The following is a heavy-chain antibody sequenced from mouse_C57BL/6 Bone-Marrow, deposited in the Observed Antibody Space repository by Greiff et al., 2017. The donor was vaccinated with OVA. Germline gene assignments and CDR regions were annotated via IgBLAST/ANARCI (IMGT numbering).Heavy chain of an antibody. V-gene: IGHV1-72*01. CDR3: ARACTHYYAIDY. Sequence: VQLQQPGAELVKPGASVKLSCKASGYTFTSYWMHWVKQRPGRGLEWIGRIDPNSGGTKYNEKFKSKATLTVDKPSSTAYMQLSSLTSESSAVYDCARACTHYYAIDYWGQGTSVTVSA. D-gene: IGHD5-1*01. J-gene: IGHJ4*01. CDR2: IDPNSGGT. CDR1: GYTFTSYW.